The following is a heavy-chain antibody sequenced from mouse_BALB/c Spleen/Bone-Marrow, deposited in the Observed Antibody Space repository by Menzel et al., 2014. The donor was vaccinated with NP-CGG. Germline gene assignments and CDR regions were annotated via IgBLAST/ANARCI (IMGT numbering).Heavy chain of an antibody. Sequence: DVMLVESGGGLVQPGGSLRLSCTTSGFTFTDYYMSWVRQPPGKALEWLGFIRNKANGYTTEYSASVKGRFTISRDSSQSILYLQVNTLRAEDSATYYCARDRGLTYFDYWGQGTTLTVSS. CDR2: IRNKANGYTT. J-gene: IGHJ2*01. CDR3: ARDRGLTYFDY. D-gene: IGHD2-4*01. V-gene: IGHV7-3*02. CDR1: GFTFTDYY.